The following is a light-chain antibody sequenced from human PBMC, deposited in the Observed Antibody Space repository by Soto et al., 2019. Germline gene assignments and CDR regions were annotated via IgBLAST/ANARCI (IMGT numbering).Light chain of an antibody. V-gene: IGKV3-11*01. Sequence: EIVLTQSPGTLSLSPGERATLSCRASQKISSYLAWYQQKPGQAPRLLIYDASNRATGIPARFSGSGSGTDFTLTISSREPEDFAVYYCQQRSNWPPLTFGGGTKVDIK. CDR3: QQRSNWPPLT. CDR2: DAS. CDR1: QKISSY. J-gene: IGKJ4*01.